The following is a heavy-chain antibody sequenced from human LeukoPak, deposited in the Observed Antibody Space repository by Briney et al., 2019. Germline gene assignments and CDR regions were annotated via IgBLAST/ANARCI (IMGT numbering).Heavy chain of an antibody. CDR2: ISSSSSYI. CDR1: GFTFSSYS. Sequence: PGRSLRLSCAASGFTFSSYSMNWVRQAPGKGLEWVSSISSSSSYIYYADSVKGRFTISRDNAKNSLYLQMNSLRAEDTAVYYCARGDKGHQLLGYWGQGTLVTVSS. V-gene: IGHV3-21*01. D-gene: IGHD2-2*01. CDR3: ARGDKGHQLLGY. J-gene: IGHJ4*02.